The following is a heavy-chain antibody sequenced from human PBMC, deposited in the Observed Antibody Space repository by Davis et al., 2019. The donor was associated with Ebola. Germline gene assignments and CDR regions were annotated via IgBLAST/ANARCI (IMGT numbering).Heavy chain of an antibody. V-gene: IGHV3-53*05. D-gene: IGHD6-6*01. CDR1: GLSVSRSY. Sequence: GESLKISCKASGLSVSRSYMTWVRQAPGKGLEWVSLIYVGGATSYADFVKGRFTISRDPSKNTLFLQLNNLRVDDPAVYFCAKGGKLVGFSYWGQGTLVSVSS. CDR3: AKGGKLVGFSY. CDR2: IYVGGAT. J-gene: IGHJ4*02.